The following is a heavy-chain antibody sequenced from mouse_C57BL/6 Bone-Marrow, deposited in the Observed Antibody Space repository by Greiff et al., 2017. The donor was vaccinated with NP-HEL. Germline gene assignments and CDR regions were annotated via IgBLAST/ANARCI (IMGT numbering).Heavy chain of an antibody. CDR1: GFTFSDYY. D-gene: IGHD4-1*01. J-gene: IGHJ4*01. CDR3: ARRSAGPYAMDY. CDR2: ISNGGGST. Sequence: DVKLVESGGGLVQPGGSLKLSCAASGFTFSDYYMYWVRQTPEKRLEWVAYISNGGGSTYYPDTVKGRFTISRDNAKNTLYLQMSRLKSEDTAMYYCARRSAGPYAMDYWGQGTSVTVSS. V-gene: IGHV5-12*01.